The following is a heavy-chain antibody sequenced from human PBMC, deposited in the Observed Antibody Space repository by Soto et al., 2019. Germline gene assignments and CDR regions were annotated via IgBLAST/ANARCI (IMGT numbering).Heavy chain of an antibody. CDR2: IIPILETA. CDR3: ARGGKLGGDLDV. Sequence: QVQLVQSGAEVKKPGSSVKVSCKASGGTFGRYTLSWVRQAPGQGLEWMGWIIPILETANYARRFQGRLTITADTSTGTAYMDLSGLTSDDPGVYYCARGGKLGGDLDVWGKGTPVTVSS. D-gene: IGHD3-10*01. CDR1: GGTFGRYT. V-gene: IGHV1-69*08. J-gene: IGHJ6*04.